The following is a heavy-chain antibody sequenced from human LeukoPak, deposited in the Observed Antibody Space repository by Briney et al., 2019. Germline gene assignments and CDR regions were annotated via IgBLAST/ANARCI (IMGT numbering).Heavy chain of an antibody. Sequence: GGSLRLSCAASGFTFSSYAMSWVRQAPGKGLEWVSAISGSGGSTYYADSVKGRFTISRDNSNNTLYLQMNSLRAEDTAIYYCAKGYYYDSSLCAFDIWGQGTMVTVSS. CDR3: AKGYYYDSSLCAFDI. V-gene: IGHV3-23*01. D-gene: IGHD3-22*01. J-gene: IGHJ3*02. CDR1: GFTFSSYA. CDR2: ISGSGGST.